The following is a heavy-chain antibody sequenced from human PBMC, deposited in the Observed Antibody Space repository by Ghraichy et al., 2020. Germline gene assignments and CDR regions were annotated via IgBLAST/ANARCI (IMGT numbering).Heavy chain of an antibody. V-gene: IGHV3-23*01. CDR2: ISGSGGST. CDR3: AKEAGGYGDSHFDY. J-gene: IGHJ4*02. D-gene: IGHD4-17*01. Sequence: GESLNISCAASGFTFSSYAMSWVRQAPGKGLEWVSAISGSGGSTYYADSVKGRFTISRDNSKNTLYLQMNSLRAEDTAVYYCAKEAGGYGDSHFDYWGQGTLVTVSS. CDR1: GFTFSSYA.